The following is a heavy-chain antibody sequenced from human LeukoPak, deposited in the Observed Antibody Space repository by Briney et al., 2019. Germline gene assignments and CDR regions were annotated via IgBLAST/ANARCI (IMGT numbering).Heavy chain of an antibody. CDR2: IYYSGST. D-gene: IGHD3-10*01. CDR1: GGSISSGDYY. Sequence: PSETLSLTCTVSGGSISSGDYYWSWIRQPPGKGLEWIGYIYYSGSTYYNPSLKSRVTISVDTSKNQFSLKLSSVTAADTAVYYCARVISPYYYGSGSYYAPDYWGQGTLVTVSS. CDR3: ARVISPYYYGSGSYYAPDY. V-gene: IGHV4-30-4*01. J-gene: IGHJ4*02.